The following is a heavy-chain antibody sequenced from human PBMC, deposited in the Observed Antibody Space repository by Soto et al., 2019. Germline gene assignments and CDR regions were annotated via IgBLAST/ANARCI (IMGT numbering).Heavy chain of an antibody. CDR2: IYYSGST. V-gene: IGHV4-31*03. CDR1: GGSISTGGYY. CDR3: ARVGIATAATDY. Sequence: QVQLQESGPGLVKPSQTLSLTCTVSGGSISTGGYYWSWIRQHPGKGLEWIGYIYYSGSTDYNPSLKSRVTISEDTSKNQFSLKLSSVTAADTAVYYCARVGIATAATDYWGQGNLVTVSS. D-gene: IGHD6-13*01. J-gene: IGHJ4*02.